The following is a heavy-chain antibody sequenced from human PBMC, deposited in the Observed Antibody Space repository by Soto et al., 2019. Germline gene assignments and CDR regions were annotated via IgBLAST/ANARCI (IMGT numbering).Heavy chain of an antibody. D-gene: IGHD4-17*01. CDR2: IYYSGST. Sequence: SETLSLTCTVSGGSISSGDYYWGWIRQPPGKGLEWIGYIYYSGSTYYNPSLKSRVTISVDTSKNQFSLKLSSVTAADTAVYYCARASYTYGDYYYGMDVWGQGTTVTVSS. CDR1: GGSISSGDYY. V-gene: IGHV4-30-4*01. CDR3: ARASYTYGDYYYGMDV. J-gene: IGHJ6*02.